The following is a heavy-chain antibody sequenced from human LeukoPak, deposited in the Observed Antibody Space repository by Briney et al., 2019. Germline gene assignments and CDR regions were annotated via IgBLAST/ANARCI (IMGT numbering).Heavy chain of an antibody. Sequence: PGGSLRLSCAASGFTFSSYEMNWVRQAPGKGLEWVSYISSSGSTIYYADSVKGRFTISRDNAKNSLYLQMNSLRAEDTAVYYCARESKQWLDPYYYYYYMDVWGKGTTVTVSS. CDR1: GFTFSSYE. CDR3: ARESKQWLDPYYYYYYMDV. V-gene: IGHV3-48*03. J-gene: IGHJ6*03. D-gene: IGHD6-19*01. CDR2: ISSSGSTI.